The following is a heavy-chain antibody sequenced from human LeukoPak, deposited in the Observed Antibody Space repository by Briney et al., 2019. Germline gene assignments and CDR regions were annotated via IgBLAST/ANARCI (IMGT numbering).Heavy chain of an antibody. D-gene: IGHD5-24*01. CDR3: ARSLGGGVEMATVRLFDY. Sequence: PGGSLRLSCTASGFSFSTCGMNWVRQAPGKGLEWVSSISTSSTYMSYTDSVKGRFTISRDNAKNSLYLQMNSLRAEDTAVYYCARSLGGGVEMATVRLFDYRGQGTLVTVSS. CDR2: ISTSSTYM. CDR1: GFSFSTCG. J-gene: IGHJ4*02. V-gene: IGHV3-21*01.